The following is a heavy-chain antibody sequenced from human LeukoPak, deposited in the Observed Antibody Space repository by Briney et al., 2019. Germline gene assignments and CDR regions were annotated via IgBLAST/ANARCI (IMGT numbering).Heavy chain of an antibody. CDR3: AVPYDSSGYYDFGY. V-gene: IGHV1-2*06. Sequence: ASVKVSCKASGYTFTGYYMHWVRQAPGQGLGWMGRINPNSGGTNYAQKFQGRVTMTRDTSISTAYMELSRLRSDDTAVYYCAVPYDSSGYYDFGYWGQGTLVTVSS. J-gene: IGHJ4*02. CDR2: INPNSGGT. CDR1: GYTFTGYY. D-gene: IGHD3-22*01.